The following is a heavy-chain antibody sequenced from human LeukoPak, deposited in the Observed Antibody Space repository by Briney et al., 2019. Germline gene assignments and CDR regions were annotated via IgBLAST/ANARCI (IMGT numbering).Heavy chain of an antibody. V-gene: IGHV3-23*01. Sequence: GGSLRLSCAASGFTFSSYAMSWVRQAPGKGLEWVSAISGSGGSTYYADSVKGRFTISRDNSKNTLYLQMNSLRAEDTAVYYCATFRPYCSSTSRLDYWGQGTLVTVSS. CDR3: ATFRPYCSSTSRLDY. J-gene: IGHJ4*02. CDR1: GFTFSSYA. CDR2: ISGSGGST. D-gene: IGHD2-2*01.